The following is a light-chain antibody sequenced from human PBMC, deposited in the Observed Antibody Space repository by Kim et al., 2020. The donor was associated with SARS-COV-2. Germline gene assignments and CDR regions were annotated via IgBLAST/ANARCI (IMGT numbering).Light chain of an antibody. CDR1: QSIHNY. CDR3: QQTYDFSPT. J-gene: IGKJ4*01. V-gene: IGKV1-39*01. Sequence: ASEGDRTPITWRASQSIHNYLKWYQQKPQKATKLLIFAASGLQSGVPSRFSGSGSGVDFPLTINSLHPEDVASYYCQQTYDFSPTFGGGTKVDIK. CDR2: AAS.